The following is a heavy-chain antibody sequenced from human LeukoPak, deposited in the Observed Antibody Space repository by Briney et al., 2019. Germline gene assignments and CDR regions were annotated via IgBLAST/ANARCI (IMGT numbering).Heavy chain of an antibody. CDR3: ARDLDPWTTVTSGHDNY. CDR2: IIPIFGTA. CDR1: GGTFSSYA. D-gene: IGHD4-11*01. Sequence: SVKVSXKASGGTFSSYAISWVRQAPGQGLEWMRGIIPIFGTANYAQKFQGRVTITADESTSTAYMELSSLRSEDTAVYYCARDLDPWTTVTSGHDNYWGQGTLVTVSS. J-gene: IGHJ4*02. V-gene: IGHV1-69*01.